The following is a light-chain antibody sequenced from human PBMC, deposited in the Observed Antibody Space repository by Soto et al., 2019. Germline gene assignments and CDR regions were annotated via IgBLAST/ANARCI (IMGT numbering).Light chain of an antibody. Sequence: QPVLTQSPSASASPGASVKLTCTLSSGHSTYTIAWHQQHPGKGPRYLMRLKNDGSHTKGDGIPDRFSGSSFGAERYLTISSLQSEDEADYYCQTWDTGILVFGAGTKLTVL. CDR3: QTWDTGILV. J-gene: IGLJ2*01. CDR2: LKNDGSH. CDR1: SGHSTYT. V-gene: IGLV4-69*01.